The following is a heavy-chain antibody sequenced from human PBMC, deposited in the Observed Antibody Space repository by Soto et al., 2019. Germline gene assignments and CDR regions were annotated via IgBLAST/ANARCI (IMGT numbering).Heavy chain of an antibody. J-gene: IGHJ5*02. CDR2: FDPEDGET. D-gene: IGHD6-19*01. V-gene: IGHV1-24*01. CDR1: GYTLTELS. CDR3: ATDYSSRFLAVAGTSNWFDP. Sequence: ASVKVSCKVSGYTLTELSMHWVRQAPGKGLEWMGGFDPEDGETIYAQKFQGRVTMTEDASTDTAYMELSSLRSEDTAVYYCATDYSSRFLAVAGTSNWFDPWGQGTLVTVSS.